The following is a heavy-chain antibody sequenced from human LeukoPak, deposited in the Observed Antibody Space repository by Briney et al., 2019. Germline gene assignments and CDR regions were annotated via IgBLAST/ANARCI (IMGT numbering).Heavy chain of an antibody. Sequence: GESLRLSCAASGFTFSAYNMNWVRRAPGKGLEWVASIDTSSSYIFYADSVRGRFTISRDNAKNSLTLQMNSLRVEDAAVYYCARSQRASAWYIDEYWGQGTVVTVSS. CDR3: ARSQRASAWYIDEY. J-gene: IGHJ4*02. D-gene: IGHD6-19*01. CDR2: IDTSSSYI. V-gene: IGHV3-21*01. CDR1: GFTFSAYN.